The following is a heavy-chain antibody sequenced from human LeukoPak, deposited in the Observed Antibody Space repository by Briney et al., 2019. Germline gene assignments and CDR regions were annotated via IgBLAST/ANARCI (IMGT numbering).Heavy chain of an antibody. D-gene: IGHD1-7*01. CDR3: ARSVGLGELYY. Sequence: ASVKVSCKASGYKFIDFGITWVRQAPGQGLEWMGWISGYNGKTNYAQKFQGRVTMTTDTSTSTAYMELRSLRSDDTAVYYCARSVGLGELYYWGQGTLVTVSS. CDR1: GYKFIDFG. J-gene: IGHJ4*02. CDR2: ISGYNGKT. V-gene: IGHV1-18*01.